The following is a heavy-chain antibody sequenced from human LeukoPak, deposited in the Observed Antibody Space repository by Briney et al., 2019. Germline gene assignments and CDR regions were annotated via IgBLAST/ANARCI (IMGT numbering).Heavy chain of an antibody. J-gene: IGHJ6*02. CDR2: INHSGST. CDR3: ARVVPDYDFWSGYYNYYYYYGMDV. V-gene: IGHV4-34*01. Sequence: SETLSLTCAVYGGSFSGYYWSWIRQPPGKGLEWIGEINHSGSTNYNPSLKSRVTKSVDTSKNQFSLKLSSVTAADTAVYYCARVVPDYDFWSGYYNYYYYYGMDVWGQGTTVTVSS. CDR1: GGSFSGYY. D-gene: IGHD3-3*01.